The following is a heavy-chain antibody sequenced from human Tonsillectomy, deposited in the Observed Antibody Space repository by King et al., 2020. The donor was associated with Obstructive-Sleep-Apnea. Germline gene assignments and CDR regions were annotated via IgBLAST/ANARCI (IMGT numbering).Heavy chain of an antibody. CDR3: ARDKKYSSSLGY. Sequence: VQLVESGGGLVQPGGSLRLSCAASGFTFSSYAMNWVRQAPGKGLEWFSYISSSSNTIYYADSVKGRFTISRDNAKNSLYLQMNSLRVEDTAVYYCARDKKYSSSLGYWGHGTLVTVSS. CDR2: ISSSSNTI. CDR1: GFTFSSYA. D-gene: IGHD6-13*01. J-gene: IGHJ4*01. V-gene: IGHV3-48*04.